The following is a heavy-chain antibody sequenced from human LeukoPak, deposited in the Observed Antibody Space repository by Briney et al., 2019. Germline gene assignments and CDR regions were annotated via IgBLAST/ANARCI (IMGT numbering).Heavy chain of an antibody. Sequence: SETLSLTCTVSGGSISSYYWSWIRQPPGKGLEWIGYVYYSGSTNYNPSLKSRVTISVDTSKNQFSLKLSSVTAADTAVYYCARQMPWRDDYGDYAYYFDYWGQGTLVTVSS. D-gene: IGHD4-17*01. CDR2: VYYSGST. V-gene: IGHV4-59*08. CDR3: ARQMPWRDDYGDYAYYFDY. J-gene: IGHJ4*02. CDR1: GGSISSYY.